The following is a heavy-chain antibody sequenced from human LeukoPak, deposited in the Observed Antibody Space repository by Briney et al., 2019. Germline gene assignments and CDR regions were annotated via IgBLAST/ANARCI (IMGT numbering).Heavy chain of an antibody. D-gene: IGHD3-10*01. J-gene: IGHJ5*02. CDR1: GFTVSSNY. CDR3: ARARGLGPAGWFDP. Sequence: PGVSLRLSCAASGFTVSSNYMSWVRQAPGKGLEWVSVIYSGGSTYYADSVKGRFTISRDNSKNTLYLQMNSLRAEDTAVYYCARARGLGPAGWFDPWGQGTLVIVSS. V-gene: IGHV3-53*01. CDR2: IYSGGST.